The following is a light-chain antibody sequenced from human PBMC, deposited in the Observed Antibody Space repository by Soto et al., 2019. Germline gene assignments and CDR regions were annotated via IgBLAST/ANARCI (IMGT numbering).Light chain of an antibody. Sequence: QSALTQPASVSGSPGQSITISCTETSSDVGSYNLVSWYQQHPGKAPKLMIYEGSKRPSGVSNRFSGSKSGNTASLTISGLQPEDEADYYCCSYAGSSPWVFGGGTKVTVL. CDR1: SSDVGSYNL. J-gene: IGLJ3*02. V-gene: IGLV2-23*01. CDR3: CSYAGSSPWV. CDR2: EGS.